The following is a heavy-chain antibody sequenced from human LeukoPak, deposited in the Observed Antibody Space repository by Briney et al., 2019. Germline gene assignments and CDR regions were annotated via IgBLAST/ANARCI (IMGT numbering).Heavy chain of an antibody. J-gene: IGHJ4*02. CDR3: ARGYYYDSSGYSDY. Sequence: ASVKVSCKASGYTFTSYGISWVRQATGQGLEWMGWISAYNGNTNYAQKLQGRVTMTTDTSTSTAYMELRSLRSDDTAVYYCARGYYYDSSGYSDYWGQGTLVTVSS. D-gene: IGHD3-22*01. V-gene: IGHV1-18*01. CDR1: GYTFTSYG. CDR2: ISAYNGNT.